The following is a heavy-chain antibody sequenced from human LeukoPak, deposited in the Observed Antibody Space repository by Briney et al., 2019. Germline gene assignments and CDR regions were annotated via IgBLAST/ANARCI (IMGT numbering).Heavy chain of an antibody. CDR3: AKESGTGDAFDI. CDR1: GFTFSSYW. D-gene: IGHD1-1*01. CDR2: IKQDGSEK. V-gene: IGHV3-7*01. J-gene: IGHJ3*02. Sequence: GGSLRLSCAASGFTFSSYWMSWVRQAPGKGLERVANIKQDGSEKYYVDSVKGRFTISRDNAKNSLYLQMNSLRAEDTAVYYCAKESGTGDAFDIWGQGTMVTVSS.